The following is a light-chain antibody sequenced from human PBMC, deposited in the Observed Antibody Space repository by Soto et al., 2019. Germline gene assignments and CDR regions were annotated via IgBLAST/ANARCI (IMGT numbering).Light chain of an antibody. Sequence: DIQMTQSPSSLSVSVGDRATIPCRASKGIGSSLGWFPQKPGKAPKSLLYAASTLQVGVPSRFSSSGSGTDFILTISSLQPEEFATYYCQQYNSYPRTFGQGTKVEIK. CDR3: QQYNSYPRT. CDR1: KGIGSS. CDR2: AAS. V-gene: IGKV1-16*01. J-gene: IGKJ1*01.